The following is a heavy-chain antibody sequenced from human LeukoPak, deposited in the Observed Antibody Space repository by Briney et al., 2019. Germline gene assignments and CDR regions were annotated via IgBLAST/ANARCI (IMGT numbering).Heavy chain of an antibody. CDR3: AAAAPGTDWLDP. D-gene: IGHD6-13*01. CDR2: ISYDGSNK. V-gene: IGHV3-30*04. CDR1: GFTFSSYA. J-gene: IGHJ5*02. Sequence: GRSLRLSCAASGFTFSSYAMHWVRQAPGKGLEWVAVISYDGSNKYYADSVKGRFTISRDNSKNTLYLQMNSLRAEDTAVYYCAAAAPGTDWLDPWGQGTLVTVSS.